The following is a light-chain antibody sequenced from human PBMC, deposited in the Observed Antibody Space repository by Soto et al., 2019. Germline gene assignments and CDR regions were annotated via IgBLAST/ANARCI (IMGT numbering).Light chain of an antibody. CDR3: SSYGGNNNVL. V-gene: IGLV2-8*01. CDR2: EVT. J-gene: IGLJ2*01. CDR1: SRDVGGYNF. Sequence: QSALTQPPSASGSPGQSVTIPCTGTSRDVGGYNFVSWYQQHPGKAPKLMIFEVTKRPSGVPDRFSASKSGNTASLTVSGLQAEDEADYYCSSYGGNNNVLFGRGTKLTVL.